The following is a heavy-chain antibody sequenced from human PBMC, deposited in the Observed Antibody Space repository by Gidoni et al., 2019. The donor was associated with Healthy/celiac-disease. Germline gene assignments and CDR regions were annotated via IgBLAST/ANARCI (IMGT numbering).Heavy chain of an antibody. J-gene: IGHJ6*02. D-gene: IGHD3-10*01. CDR3: RSEVGPYYYYYGMDV. V-gene: IGHV3-15*01. CDR1: GFPFSNAW. Sequence: EVQLVESGGGLVKPGGSLRLSCAASGFPFSNAWMSWVRQAPGKGLEWVGRIKSKTDGGTTDYAAPVKGRFTISRDDSKNTLYLQMNSLKTEDTAVYYCRSEVGPYYYYYGMDVWGQGTTVTVSS. CDR2: IKSKTDGGTT.